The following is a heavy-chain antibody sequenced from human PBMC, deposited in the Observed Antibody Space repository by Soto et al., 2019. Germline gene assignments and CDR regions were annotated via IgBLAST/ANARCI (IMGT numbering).Heavy chain of an antibody. Sequence: GESLKISCAASGFTFSSYGMHWVRQAPGKGLEWVAVIWYDGSNKYYADSVKGRFTISRDNSKKPLYRQMNSLRAEDTAVYYCARDKNKAAAGTHYYYYGMDVWGQGTTVTVSS. V-gene: IGHV3-33*01. J-gene: IGHJ6*02. CDR2: IWYDGSNK. CDR1: GFTFSSYG. CDR3: ARDKNKAAAGTHYYYYGMDV. D-gene: IGHD6-13*01.